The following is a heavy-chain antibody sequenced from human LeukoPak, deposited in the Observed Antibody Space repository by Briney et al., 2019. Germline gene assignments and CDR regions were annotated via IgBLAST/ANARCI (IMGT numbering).Heavy chain of an antibody. CDR3: ARDCRGSTSCYMAAFDI. D-gene: IGHD2-2*02. CDR1: VYTFTSYY. V-gene: IGHV1-46*01. CDR2: INPSGGST. Sequence: VASVKVSCRASVYTFTSYYMHWVRQAPGQGLEWMGIINPSGGSTSYAQKFQGRVTMTRDTSTSTVYMELSSLRSEDTAVYYCARDCRGSTSCYMAAFDIWGQGTMVTVSS. J-gene: IGHJ3*02.